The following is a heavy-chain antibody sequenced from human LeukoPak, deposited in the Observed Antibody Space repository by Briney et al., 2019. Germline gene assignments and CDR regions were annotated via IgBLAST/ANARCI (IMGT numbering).Heavy chain of an antibody. V-gene: IGHV4-34*01. CDR1: GGSFSGYY. J-gene: IGHJ6*04. D-gene: IGHD2-2*01. Sequence: PSETLSLTCAVYGGSFSGYYWSWIRQPPGKGLEWIGEINHSGSTNYNPSLKSRVTISVDTSKNQFSLKLSSVTAADTAVYYCARGTVVVPAARDYYYYGMDVWGKGTTVTVSS. CDR3: ARGTVVVPAARDYYYYGMDV. CDR2: INHSGST.